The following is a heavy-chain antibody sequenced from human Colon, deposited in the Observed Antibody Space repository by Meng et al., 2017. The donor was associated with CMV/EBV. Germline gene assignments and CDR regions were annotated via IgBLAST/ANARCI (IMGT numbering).Heavy chain of an antibody. CDR1: GSTFPGYY. CDR3: ASPNGWGGFRVGSYRAARYYGMDV. D-gene: IGHD3-10*01. V-gene: IGHV1-2*02. Sequence: ASVKVSCKASGSTFPGYYIHWVRQAPGQGLEWMGWINPNSGGTNYAQRFQGRVTMTRDTSINTVYMELSSLISDDTAVYYCASPNGWGGFRVGSYRAARYYGMDVWGQGTTVTVSS. J-gene: IGHJ6*02. CDR2: INPNSGGT.